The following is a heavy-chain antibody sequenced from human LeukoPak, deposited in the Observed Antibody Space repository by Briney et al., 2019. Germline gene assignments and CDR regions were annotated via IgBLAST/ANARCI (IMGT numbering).Heavy chain of an antibody. D-gene: IGHD6-13*01. Sequence: GGSLRLSCVASGFTFSSSSMNWVRQAPGKGLEWVSYISISSTTIYYTDSVKGRFTISRDNAKNSLYLPMISVRDEDTAVYYCARGLRYSSSWYNFDYWGQGTLVTVSS. CDR3: ARGLRYSSSWYNFDY. J-gene: IGHJ4*02. CDR2: ISISSTTI. V-gene: IGHV3-48*02. CDR1: GFTFSSSS.